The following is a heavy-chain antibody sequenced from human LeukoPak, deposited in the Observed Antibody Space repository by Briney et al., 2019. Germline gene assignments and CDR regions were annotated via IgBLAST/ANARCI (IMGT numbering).Heavy chain of an antibody. CDR2: ISGSGRST. J-gene: IGHJ4*02. V-gene: IGHV3-23*01. CDR1: GITFSSYA. Sequence: GGSLRLSCAASGITFSSYAMSWVRQAPGKGLEWVSGISGSGRSTFYADSVKGRFTISRDNAKNSQYLQMNRLRVEDTAVYYCARVGLDRRGYSGYEAFDYWGQGTLVTVSS. D-gene: IGHD5-12*01. CDR3: ARVGLDRRGYSGYEAFDY.